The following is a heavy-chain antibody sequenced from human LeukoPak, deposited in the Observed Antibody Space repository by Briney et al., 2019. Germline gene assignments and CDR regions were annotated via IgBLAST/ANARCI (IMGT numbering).Heavy chain of an antibody. CDR1: GGPISSYY. D-gene: IGHD6-19*01. Sequence: ASETLSLTCTVSGGPISSYYWSWIRQPAGKGLEWIGRIYTSGSTNYNPSLKRRVTMSVDTSKNQFSLKLSSVTAADTAVYYCARDRSSGWADYWGQGTLVTVSS. V-gene: IGHV4-4*07. CDR3: ARDRSSGWADY. CDR2: IYTSGST. J-gene: IGHJ4*02.